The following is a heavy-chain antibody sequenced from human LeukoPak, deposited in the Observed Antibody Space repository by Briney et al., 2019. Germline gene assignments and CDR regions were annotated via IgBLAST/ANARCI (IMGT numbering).Heavy chain of an antibody. D-gene: IGHD3-9*01. V-gene: IGHV5-51*01. Sequence: GESLKISCKGSGYSFTSYWIGWVRQMPGKGLEWMGIIYPGDSDTRYSPSFQGPVTISADKSISTAYLQWSSLKASDTAMYYCARSVSLTGYPYYFDYWGQGTLVTVSS. CDR3: ARSVSLTGYPYYFDY. CDR2: IYPGDSDT. CDR1: GYSFTSYW. J-gene: IGHJ4*02.